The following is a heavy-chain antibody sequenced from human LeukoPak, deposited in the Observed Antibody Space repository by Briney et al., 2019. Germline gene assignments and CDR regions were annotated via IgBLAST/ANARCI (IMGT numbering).Heavy chain of an antibody. CDR1: GFTLSEYY. Sequence: GGSLRLSCAASGFTLSEYYMSWIRQAPGKGLEWVSYNSPGSTTIYYADSVKGRFTISRDNAKNSLYLQMNNLRAEDTAIYYCARDSPKNYYYYGMDVWGQGTTVTVSS. J-gene: IGHJ6*02. CDR2: NSPGSTTI. V-gene: IGHV3-11*01. CDR3: ARDSPKNYYYYGMDV.